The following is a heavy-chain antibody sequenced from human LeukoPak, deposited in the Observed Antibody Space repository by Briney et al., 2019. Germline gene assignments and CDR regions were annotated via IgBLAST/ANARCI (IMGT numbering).Heavy chain of an antibody. Sequence: SETLSLTCTVSGGSISTDYWTWIRQPAGKGLEWIRLIYTSGSTNYNPSLKSRVTMSVDTSKNQFSLKLTSVTAADTAVYSCASDFGYWGQGTLVTVSS. CDR1: GGSISTDY. J-gene: IGHJ4*02. CDR3: ASDFGY. D-gene: IGHD3-10*01. CDR2: IYTSGST. V-gene: IGHV4-4*07.